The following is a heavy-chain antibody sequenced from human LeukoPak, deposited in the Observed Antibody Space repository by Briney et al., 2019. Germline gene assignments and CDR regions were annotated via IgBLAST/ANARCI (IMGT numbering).Heavy chain of an antibody. V-gene: IGHV4-31*03. J-gene: IGHJ4*02. Sequence: SQTLSLTCTVSGGSISSGGYYWSWIRQHPGKGLEWIGYIYYSGSTYYNPSLKSRVTISIDTSKNQFSLNLNSVTAADTALYSCARHYLGGNYPDYFNHWGQGTLVTVSS. CDR3: ARHYLGGNYPDYFNH. CDR2: IYYSGST. CDR1: GGSISSGGYY. D-gene: IGHD1-26*01.